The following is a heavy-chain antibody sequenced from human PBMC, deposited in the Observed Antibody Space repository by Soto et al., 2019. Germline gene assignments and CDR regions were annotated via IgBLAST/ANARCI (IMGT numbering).Heavy chain of an antibody. V-gene: IGHV3-33*01. CDR2: IWYDGSNK. CDR1: GFTFSSYG. CDR3: ARAGPSGLYGYDY. D-gene: IGHD5-18*01. Sequence: PGGSLRLSCASSGFTFSSYGMHLVRQAPGKGLEWVAVIWYDGSNKYYADSVKGRFTISRDNSKNTLYLQMNSLRAEDTAVYYCARAGPSGLYGYDYWGQGTLVTVSS. J-gene: IGHJ4*02.